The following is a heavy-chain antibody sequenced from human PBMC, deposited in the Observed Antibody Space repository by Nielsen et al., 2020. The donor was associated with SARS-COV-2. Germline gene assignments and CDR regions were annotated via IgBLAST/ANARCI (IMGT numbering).Heavy chain of an antibody. CDR2: INPNSGGT. CDR1: GYTFTGYY. V-gene: IGHV1-2*02. D-gene: IGHD2-21*02. CDR3: AKENCGGDDCWVDY. J-gene: IGHJ4*02. Sequence: ASVKVSCKASGYTFTGYYMHWVRQAPGQGLEWMGWINPNSGGTNYAQKFQGRVTMTRDTSISTAYMELSRLRSDDTAVYYCAKENCGGDDCWVDYWGQRTLVTVSS.